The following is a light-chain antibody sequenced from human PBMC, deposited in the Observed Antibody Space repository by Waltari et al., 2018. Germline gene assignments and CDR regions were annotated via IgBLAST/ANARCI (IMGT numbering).Light chain of an antibody. Sequence: DIVMTQSPLSLPVTPGEPASISCRSSQRLLHTNGDNYLDWYLQKPGQSPQLLIYLGSNRASGVPDRFSGSGSGTDFTLKISRVEAEDVGVYYCMQALLTPFTFGPGTKVDIK. CDR3: MQALLTPFT. CDR2: LGS. CDR1: QRLLHTNGDNY. J-gene: IGKJ3*01. V-gene: IGKV2-28*01.